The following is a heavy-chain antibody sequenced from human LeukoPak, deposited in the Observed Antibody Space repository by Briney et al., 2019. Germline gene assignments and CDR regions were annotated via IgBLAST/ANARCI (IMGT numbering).Heavy chain of an antibody. J-gene: IGHJ4*02. CDR3: TRSRFRRLELLYFDY. V-gene: IGHV3-49*03. Sequence: GGSLRLSCTASGFTFGDYAMSWLRQAPGKGMEWVGFIRSKAYGGTTEYAASVKGRFTISRDDSKSIAYLQMNSLKTEDTAVYYCTRSRFRRLELLYFDYRGQGTLVTVSS. CDR1: GFTFGDYA. D-gene: IGHD1-7*01. CDR2: IRSKAYGGTT.